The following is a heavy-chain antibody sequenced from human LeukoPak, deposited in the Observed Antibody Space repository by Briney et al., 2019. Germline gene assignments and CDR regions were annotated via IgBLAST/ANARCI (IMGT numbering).Heavy chain of an antibody. D-gene: IGHD2-2*01. CDR3: ARGGVPAAFDY. V-gene: IGHV3-74*01. Sequence: PGGSLRLSCAASGFTFSNNWMHWVRHAPGKGLVWVSRINSEGSTISYADSVKGRFTISRDNAKNTLYLQMNSLRAEDTAVYYCARGGVPAAFDYWGQGTLVTVS. CDR2: INSEGSTI. CDR1: GFTFSNNW. J-gene: IGHJ4*02.